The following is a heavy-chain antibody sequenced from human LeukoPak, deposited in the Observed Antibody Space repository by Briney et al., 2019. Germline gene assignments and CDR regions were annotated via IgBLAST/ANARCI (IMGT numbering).Heavy chain of an antibody. CDR1: GFTFSDYY. Sequence: GGSLRLSCAASGFTFSDYYMSWIRQAPGKGLEWVSYISSRGSTIYYADSVKGRFTISRDNAKNSLYLQMNSLRAEDTAVYYCARDRSGNTLYYFDYWGQGTLVTVSS. CDR2: ISSRGSTI. J-gene: IGHJ4*02. V-gene: IGHV3-11*04. D-gene: IGHD3-3*01. CDR3: ARDRSGNTLYYFDY.